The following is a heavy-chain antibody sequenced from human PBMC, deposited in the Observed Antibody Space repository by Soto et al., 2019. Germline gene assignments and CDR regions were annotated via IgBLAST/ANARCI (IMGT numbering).Heavy chain of an antibody. Sequence: SETLSLTCAVHGASFSDYFWSWIRQPPGKGLEWIGYISHSGSTNYNPSLKSRVTISVDTSKNQFSLKLSSVTAADTAVYYCARSSITGTSIYYYYGMDVWGQGTTVTVSS. V-gene: IGHV4-34*01. D-gene: IGHD1-20*01. CDR2: ISHSGST. CDR3: ARSSITGTSIYYYYGMDV. J-gene: IGHJ6*02. CDR1: GASFSDYF.